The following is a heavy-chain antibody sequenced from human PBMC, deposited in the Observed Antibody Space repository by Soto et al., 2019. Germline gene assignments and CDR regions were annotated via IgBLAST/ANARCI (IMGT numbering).Heavy chain of an antibody. CDR1: GFTFDKYA. D-gene: IGHD2-2*01. Sequence: PGGSLRLSCAASGFTFDKYALHWVRQAPGKGLEWVAIISYDGNNKYYADSVQGRFTISRDNSKNTVHLQMNSLRGEDTAVYFCARDAYCSTADISCPNYFDPWGQGTLVTVSS. CDR2: ISYDGNNK. CDR3: ARDAYCSTADISCPNYFDP. J-gene: IGHJ4*02. V-gene: IGHV3-30-3*01.